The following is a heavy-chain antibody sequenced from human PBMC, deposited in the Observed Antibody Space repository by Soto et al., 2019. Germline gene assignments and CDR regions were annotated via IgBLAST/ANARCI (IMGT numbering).Heavy chain of an antibody. Sequence: QVQLQESGPGLVKASETLSLTCTVSGTSMSGHFWSWMRQPPGKGLEWIGYGYYSGSTLYNPSLKSRGPISLDTSKNHFSLRLNSVTSADTAVYYCARGVYLSLVRTGWFDPWGQGTLVTVSS. CDR2: GYYSGST. CDR3: ARGVYLSLVRTGWFDP. CDR1: GTSMSGHF. V-gene: IGHV4-59*11. D-gene: IGHD3-10*01. J-gene: IGHJ5*02.